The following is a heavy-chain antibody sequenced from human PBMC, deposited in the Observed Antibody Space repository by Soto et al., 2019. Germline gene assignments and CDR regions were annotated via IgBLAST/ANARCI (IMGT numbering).Heavy chain of an antibody. V-gene: IGHV3-7*01. Sequence: EVQLVESGGGLVQPGGSLRLSCAASGFTFSNYWMSWVRQAPGKGLEWVANIKQDGTEKNYVDSVRGRFTISRDNAKISLDLQMNSLTAEDTAVYYCASVAIWGQGTLVTVSS. CDR3: ASVAI. CDR1: GFTFSNYW. J-gene: IGHJ4*02. CDR2: IKQDGTEK. D-gene: IGHD5-12*01.